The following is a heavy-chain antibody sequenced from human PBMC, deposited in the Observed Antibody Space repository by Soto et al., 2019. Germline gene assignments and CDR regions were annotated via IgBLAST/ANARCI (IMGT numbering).Heavy chain of an antibody. Sequence: QVQLQQWGAGLLKPSETLSLTCAVYGGSFSGYYWSWIRQPPGKGLEWIGEINHSGSTNYNPSLKSRVNISVDTSKNQFSLKLSSVTAADTAVYYCARAYPATDCSGGSCPDDYWGQGTLVTVSS. D-gene: IGHD2-15*01. J-gene: IGHJ4*02. CDR3: ARAYPATDCSGGSCPDDY. CDR1: GGSFSGYY. CDR2: INHSGST. V-gene: IGHV4-34*01.